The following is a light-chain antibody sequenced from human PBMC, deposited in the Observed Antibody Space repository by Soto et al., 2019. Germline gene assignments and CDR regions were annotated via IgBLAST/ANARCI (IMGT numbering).Light chain of an antibody. CDR2: GAS. Sequence: EVVMTQSPATLSVSPGERATLFCRASQSVSNNLAWFQQKPGQAPRLLIFGASTRATGIPARFGGSGSGTEFTLTINRLQSEDFAVYYCQQYYDWPPYTFGQGTTLPIK. V-gene: IGKV3-15*01. J-gene: IGKJ2*01. CDR3: QQYYDWPPYT. CDR1: QSVSNN.